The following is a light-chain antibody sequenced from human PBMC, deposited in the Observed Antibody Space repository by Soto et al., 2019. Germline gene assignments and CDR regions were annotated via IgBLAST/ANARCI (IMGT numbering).Light chain of an antibody. CDR1: QSFSNNY. CDR2: GAT. V-gene: IGKV3-20*01. J-gene: IGKJ1*01. Sequence: IVVMQSPRTLSLSPGERATLSGRTSQSFSNNYLAWYQQMPGQAPRLLIFGATNMATGIPDWFSGCGSGTEFSLTICRLEPEDLAVYYCQQYGSSGTFGQGTKV. CDR3: QQYGSSGT.